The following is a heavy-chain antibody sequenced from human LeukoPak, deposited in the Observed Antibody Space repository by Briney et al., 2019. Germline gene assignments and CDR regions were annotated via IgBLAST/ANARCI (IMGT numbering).Heavy chain of an antibody. J-gene: IGHJ4*02. D-gene: IGHD4-11*01. CDR1: GFTFSSYS. V-gene: IGHV3-48*01. CDR3: AKESNPWPYYFDY. Sequence: GGSLRLSCAASGFTFSSYSMNWVRQAPGKGLEWVSYISSSSSTIYYADSVKGRFTISRDNSKNTLYLQMNSLRAEDTAVYYCAKESNPWPYYFDYWGQGTLVTVSS. CDR2: ISSSSSTI.